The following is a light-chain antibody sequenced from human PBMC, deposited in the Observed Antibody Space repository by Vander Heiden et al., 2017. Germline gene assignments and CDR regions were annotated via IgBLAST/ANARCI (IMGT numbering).Light chain of an antibody. CDR1: KLGDKY. CDR3: QAWDSSTAV. V-gene: IGLV3-1*01. J-gene: IGLJ2*01. CDR2: QDS. Sequence: SYELTPPPSVSVSPGQTASITCSGDKLGDKYACWYQQKPGPSPVLVIYQDSKRPSGIPERFSGSNSGNTATLTISGTQAMDEADYYCQAWDSSTAVFGGGTKLTVL.